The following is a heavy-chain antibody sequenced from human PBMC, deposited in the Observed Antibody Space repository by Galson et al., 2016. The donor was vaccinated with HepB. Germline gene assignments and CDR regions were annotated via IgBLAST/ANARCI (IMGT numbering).Heavy chain of an antibody. CDR1: GFTFNTYG. CDR3: AKGVAGKGFDY. D-gene: IGHD6-19*01. J-gene: IGHJ4*02. Sequence: SLRLSCADSGFTFNTYGMNWVRQAPGKGLVWVSRINTDGSETNYADSVKGRFTISRDNAKNTVYLQMNSLRAEDTAVYYCAKGVAGKGFDYWGQGTLVTVSS. CDR2: INTDGSET. V-gene: IGHV3-74*01.